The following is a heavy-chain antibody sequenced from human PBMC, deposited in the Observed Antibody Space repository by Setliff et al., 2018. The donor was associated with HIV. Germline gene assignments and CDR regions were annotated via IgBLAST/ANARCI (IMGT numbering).Heavy chain of an antibody. J-gene: IGHJ6*03. D-gene: IGHD3-10*01. Sequence: ASVKVSCKASGYTFTGYYMHWVRQAPGQGLEWMGWINPRGVSTSYAQKFQGRVTVTRDTSTSTVYMELNSLRPEDTAVYYCARGLRGVIKGRYYYMDVWGKGTTVTVSS. CDR3: ARGLRGVIKGRYYYMDV. V-gene: IGHV1-46*01. CDR1: GYTFTGYY. CDR2: INPRGVST.